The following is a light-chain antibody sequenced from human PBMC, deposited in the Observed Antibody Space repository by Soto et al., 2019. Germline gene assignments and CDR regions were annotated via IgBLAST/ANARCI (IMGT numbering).Light chain of an antibody. J-gene: IGKJ3*01. CDR1: QSVSSSY. V-gene: IGKV3-20*01. Sequence: EIVLTQSPGTLSLSPGERATLSCRASQSVSSSYLAWYQQKPGQAPRLLIYGASSRATGIPDRFSGSESGKDFTLTISRLEPEDFAVYYCQQYGSSLFTFGPGTKVDIK. CDR2: GAS. CDR3: QQYGSSLFT.